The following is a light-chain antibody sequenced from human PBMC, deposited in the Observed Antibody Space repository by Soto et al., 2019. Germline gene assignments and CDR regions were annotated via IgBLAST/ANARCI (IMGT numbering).Light chain of an antibody. Sequence: QSALTQPASVSGSPGQSITISCTGTRTDVGGFNHVSWYQQHPGKAPKVIIYEVYNRPSGVSSRFSGSKSGNTASLTISGLXAEDEADYYCSSYTSISALDVFGTGTKVTVL. J-gene: IGLJ1*01. CDR3: SSYTSISALDV. CDR2: EVY. CDR1: RTDVGGFNH. V-gene: IGLV2-14*01.